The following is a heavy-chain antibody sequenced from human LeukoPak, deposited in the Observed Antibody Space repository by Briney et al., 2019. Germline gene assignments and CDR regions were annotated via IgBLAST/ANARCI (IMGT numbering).Heavy chain of an antibody. Sequence: SETLSLTCSVSGGHIDSVYWNWIRQPPGKGLEWIGYIDNSGSTKYNPSLKSRITMSRDTSKEQFSLRLTSVTAADTAMYYCARGAGWLIDYWGQGTLVSVS. CDR1: GGHIDSVY. V-gene: IGHV4-4*08. CDR2: IDNSGST. D-gene: IGHD6-19*01. J-gene: IGHJ4*02. CDR3: ARGAGWLIDY.